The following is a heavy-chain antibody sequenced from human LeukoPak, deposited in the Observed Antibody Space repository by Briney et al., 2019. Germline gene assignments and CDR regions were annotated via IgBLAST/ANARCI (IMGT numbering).Heavy chain of an antibody. Sequence: PGGSLRLSCAASGFTFSSYSMNWVRQAPGKGLEWVSVIYSGGSTYYADSVKGRFTISRDNSKNTLYLQMNSLRAEDTAVYYCASGARWLQFDAFDIWGQGTMVTVSS. CDR2: IYSGGST. J-gene: IGHJ3*02. CDR3: ASGARWLQFDAFDI. V-gene: IGHV3-66*01. D-gene: IGHD5-24*01. CDR1: GFTFSSYS.